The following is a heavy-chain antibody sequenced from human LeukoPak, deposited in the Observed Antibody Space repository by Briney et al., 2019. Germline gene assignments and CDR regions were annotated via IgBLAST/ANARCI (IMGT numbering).Heavy chain of an antibody. D-gene: IGHD3-10*01. CDR1: GFTFSSYS. Sequence: PGGSLRLSCAASGFTFSSYSMNWVRQAPGKGLEWVSSISSSSSYIYYADSVKGRFTISRDNAKNSLYLQMNSLRAGDTAVYYSARDHGSGSYYSDYWGQGTLVTLSS. CDR3: ARDHGSGSYYSDY. V-gene: IGHV3-21*01. CDR2: ISSSSSYI. J-gene: IGHJ4*02.